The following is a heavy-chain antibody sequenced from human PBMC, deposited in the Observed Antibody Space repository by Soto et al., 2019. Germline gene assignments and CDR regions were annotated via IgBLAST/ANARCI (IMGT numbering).Heavy chain of an antibody. J-gene: IGHJ4*02. CDR2: INHIGST. CDR1: GGSFSGYY. D-gene: IGHD6-6*01. V-gene: IGHV4-34*01. CDR3: ARTSRFDS. Sequence: QVQLQQWGAGLLKPSETLSLTCAVYGGSFSGYYWSWFRQPPGKGLGWIGEINHIGSTNYTPSLKIRVTMSVYTYKNQFSLMLSSVTAADTAVYYCARTSRFDSWGQGTLVNVSS.